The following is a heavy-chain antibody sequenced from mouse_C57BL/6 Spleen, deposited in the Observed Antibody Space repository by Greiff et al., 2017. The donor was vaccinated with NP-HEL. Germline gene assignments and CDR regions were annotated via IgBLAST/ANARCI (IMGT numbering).Heavy chain of an antibody. CDR3: AGDKTPNYSNYVDYAMDY. J-gene: IGHJ4*01. CDR2: ISDGGSYT. CDR1: GFTFSSYA. Sequence: EVHLVESGGGLVKPGGSLKLSCAASGFTFSSYAMSWVRQTPEKRLEWVATISDGGSYTYYPDNVKGRFTLSRDNAKNNMYLQMSHLKSEDTAMYYCAGDKTPNYSNYVDYAMDYWGQGTSVTVSS. V-gene: IGHV5-4*01. D-gene: IGHD2-5*01.